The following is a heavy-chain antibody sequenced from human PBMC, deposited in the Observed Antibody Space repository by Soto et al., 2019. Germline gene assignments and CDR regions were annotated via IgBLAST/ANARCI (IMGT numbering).Heavy chain of an antibody. J-gene: IGHJ4*02. CDR2: ISYDGSNK. CDR3: AELGLDY. D-gene: IGHD1-26*01. V-gene: IGHV3-30*03. Sequence: ESGGGVVQPGRSLRLSCAASGFTFSSYGMHWVRQAPGKGLEWVAVISYDGSNKYYADSVKGRFTISRDNSKNTLYLQMNSLRAEDTAVYYCAELGLDYWGQGTLVTVSS. CDR1: GFTFSSYG.